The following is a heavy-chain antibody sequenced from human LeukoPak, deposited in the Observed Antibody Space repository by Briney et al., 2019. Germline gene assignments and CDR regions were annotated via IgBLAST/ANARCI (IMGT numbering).Heavy chain of an antibody. Sequence: ASVKVSCKASGGSFSDYSISWVRQAPGRGLEWMGRIIAILDTAHYAQKFQGRFTITADKSTTTVYMELSSLRSDDTAVYYCVRSGYDYDWFDPWGQEPWSPSPQ. V-gene: IGHV1-69*08. CDR2: IIAILDTA. D-gene: IGHD5-12*01. J-gene: IGHJ5*02. CDR1: GGSFSDYS. CDR3: VRSGYDYDWFDP.